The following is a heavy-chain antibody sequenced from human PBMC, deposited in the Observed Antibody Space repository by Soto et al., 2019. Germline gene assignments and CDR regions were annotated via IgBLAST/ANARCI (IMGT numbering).Heavy chain of an antibody. CDR3: AKGEVRGIIPSYFDY. CDR2: ISNDGSNE. J-gene: IGHJ4*02. V-gene: IGHV3-30*18. Sequence: GPLRLSCSVSGFTFRRFGMNWVRQAPGKGLEWVARISNDGSNEYYVDSVKGRFTISRDNSKNTLYLQMDSLRAEDTAVYYCAKGEVRGIIPSYFDYWGLGTLVTVYS. CDR1: GFTFRRFG. D-gene: IGHD3-10*01.